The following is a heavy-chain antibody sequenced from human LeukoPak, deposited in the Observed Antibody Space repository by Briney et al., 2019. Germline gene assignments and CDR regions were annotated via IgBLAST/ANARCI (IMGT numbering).Heavy chain of an antibody. V-gene: IGHV4-59*01. D-gene: IGHD1-26*01. CDR1: GGSMSSYY. J-gene: IGHJ3*02. Sequence: SETLSLTCTVSGGSMSSYYWSWIRQSPGKGLEWIGYIYYSGSTNYNPSLKSRVTISVDTFKNQFSLKLSSVTAVDTAVYYCARGPVGGATYYDGDAFDIWGQGTMVTVSS. CDR2: IYYSGST. CDR3: ARGPVGGATYYDGDAFDI.